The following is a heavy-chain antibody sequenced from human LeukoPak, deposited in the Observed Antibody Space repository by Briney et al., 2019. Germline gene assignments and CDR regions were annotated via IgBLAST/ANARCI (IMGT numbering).Heavy chain of an antibody. CDR2: ISSSSSYI. CDR1: GFTFSSYS. D-gene: IGHD5-12*01. V-gene: IGHV3-21*01. J-gene: IGHJ4*02. CDR3: ARGHSGYDH. Sequence: PGGFLRVSYAAAGFTFSSYSMNWVGQAPGKCLEWVSSISSSSSYIYYADSVKGRFTISRDNAKNSLYLQMNSLRAEDTAVYYCARGHSGYDHWGQGTLVTVSS.